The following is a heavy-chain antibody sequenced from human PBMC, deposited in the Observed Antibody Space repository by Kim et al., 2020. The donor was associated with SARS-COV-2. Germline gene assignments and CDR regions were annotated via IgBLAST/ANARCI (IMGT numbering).Heavy chain of an antibody. CDR2: IKQDGSEK. CDR3: ATTMVRGYGLDV. CDR1: GFTFNNYW. J-gene: IGHJ6*02. Sequence: GGSLRLSCVASGFTFNNYWMSWVRQAPGKGLEWVANIKQDGSEKYYADSVKGRFTISRDNAKNSLHLQMNSLRDEDTAIYYCATTMVRGYGLDVWGQGTAVTVSS. V-gene: IGHV3-7*01. D-gene: IGHD3-10*01.